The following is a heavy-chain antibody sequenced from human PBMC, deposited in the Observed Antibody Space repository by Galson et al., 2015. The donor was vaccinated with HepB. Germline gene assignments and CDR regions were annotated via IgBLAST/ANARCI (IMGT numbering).Heavy chain of an antibody. CDR1: GYTFNTYG. Sequence: SVKVSCKASGYTFNTYGINWVRQAPGQGPEWTGRISTYNGNTNYAQKFQGRVTMTTDTSTNTAYMGVRSLRSDDGAVYYCARGGMATRGGPTFDYLGQGTLVTVSS. CDR2: ISTYNGNT. V-gene: IGHV1-18*01. J-gene: IGHJ4*02. CDR3: ARGGMATRGGPTFDY. D-gene: IGHD3-16*01.